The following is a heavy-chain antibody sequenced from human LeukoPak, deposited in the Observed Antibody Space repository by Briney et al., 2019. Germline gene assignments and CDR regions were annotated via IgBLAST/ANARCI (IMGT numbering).Heavy chain of an antibody. Sequence: SCKASGYTFTGYYMHWVRQAPGKGLEWVAVILYDGSNKYYADSVKGRFTISRDNSKNTLYLQMNSLRAEDTAVYYCAKDHEPYCGGDCFNGDYWGQGTLVTVSS. J-gene: IGHJ4*02. CDR1: GYTFTGYY. D-gene: IGHD2-21*02. CDR3: AKDHEPYCGGDCFNGDY. V-gene: IGHV3-30*18. CDR2: ILYDGSNK.